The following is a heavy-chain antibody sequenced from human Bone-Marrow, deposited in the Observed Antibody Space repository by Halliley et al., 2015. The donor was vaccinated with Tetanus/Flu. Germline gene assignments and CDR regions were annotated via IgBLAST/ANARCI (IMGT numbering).Heavy chain of an antibody. CDR1: GGSITSGDYF. CDR3: ARGRVGVTALSAWGLIFDR. V-gene: IGHV4-31*01. CDR2: ISNSGNT. Sequence: LRLSCTVSGGSITSGDYFWNWIRQHPGKGLEWIGYISNSGNTYYNPSLKSLVTMSVDTSKNQFSLKLRSMTAANTAVYYCARGRVGVTALSAWGLIFDRWGQGTLVTVPS. D-gene: IGHD3-16*01. J-gene: IGHJ4*02.